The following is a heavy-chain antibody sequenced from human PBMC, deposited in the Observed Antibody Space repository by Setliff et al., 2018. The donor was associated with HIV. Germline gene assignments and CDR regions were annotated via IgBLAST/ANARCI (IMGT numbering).Heavy chain of an antibody. D-gene: IGHD1-1*01. J-gene: IGHJ4*02. CDR3: ARKSLTGTIDS. Sequence: ASVKVSCKASGYTFTQYYIHWVRQAPGQGLEWMGIINPSGGSTGYAQDFQGRVTISRDTSASTAHMELSSLRSDDTAVYYCARKSLTGTIDSWGQGTLVTVSS. CDR1: GYTFTQYY. CDR2: INPSGGST. V-gene: IGHV1-46*01.